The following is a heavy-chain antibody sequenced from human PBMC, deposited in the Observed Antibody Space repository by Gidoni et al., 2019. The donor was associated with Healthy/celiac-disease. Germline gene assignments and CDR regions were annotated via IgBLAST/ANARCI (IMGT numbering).Heavy chain of an antibody. J-gene: IGHJ3*02. CDR3: ARAERYSSSWKAFDI. CDR1: GFTFSSYA. D-gene: IGHD6-13*01. CDR2: ISYDGSNK. Sequence: QVQLVESGGGVVQPGRSLRLSCSASGFTFSSYAMHWVRQAPGKGLEWVAVISYDGSNKYYADSVKGRFNISRDNSKNTLYLQMNSLRAEDTAVYYCARAERYSSSWKAFDIWGQGTMVTVSS. V-gene: IGHV3-30-3*01.